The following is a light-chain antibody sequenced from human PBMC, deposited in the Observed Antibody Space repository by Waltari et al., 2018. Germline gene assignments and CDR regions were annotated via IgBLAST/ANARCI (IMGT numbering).Light chain of an antibody. Sequence: EIVMTQSPATLSVSPGERATLSCRASQSVANRLAWYQQKPGQAPRLLIYYASTRATGIPARFSGSGSGTEFTLTISSLQSEDFAVYYCQQYSNWPPVTFGGGTKVEI. J-gene: IGKJ4*01. CDR1: QSVANR. V-gene: IGKV3-15*01. CDR2: YAS. CDR3: QQYSNWPPVT.